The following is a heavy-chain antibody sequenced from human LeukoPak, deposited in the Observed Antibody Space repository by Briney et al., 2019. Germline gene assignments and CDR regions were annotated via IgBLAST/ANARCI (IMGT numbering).Heavy chain of an antibody. J-gene: IGHJ6*02. CDR3: ARGEYDFWSGYLTGTYYHGMDV. D-gene: IGHD3-3*01. CDR2: INHSGST. V-gene: IGHV4-34*01. Sequence: SETLSLTCAVYGGSFSGYYWSWIRQPPGKGLEWIGEINHSGSTNYNPSLKSRVTISVDTSKNQFSLKLSSVTAADTAVYYCARGEYDFWSGYLTGTYYHGMDVWGQGTTVTVSS. CDR1: GGSFSGYY.